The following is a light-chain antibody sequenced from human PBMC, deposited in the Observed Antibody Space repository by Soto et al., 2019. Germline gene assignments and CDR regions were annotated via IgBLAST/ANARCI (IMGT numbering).Light chain of an antibody. CDR1: QSVSSNY. J-gene: IGKJ4*01. CDR3: QQYGSSPLT. Sequence: EIVLTQSPGTLSLSPGERATLSCRASQSVSSNYLAWYQQKPGQAPRLLIYGASSRATGIPDRFSDSGSGTDFTLTISRLEPEDFAVYYCQQYGSSPLTFGGGTKGVIK. V-gene: IGKV3-20*01. CDR2: GAS.